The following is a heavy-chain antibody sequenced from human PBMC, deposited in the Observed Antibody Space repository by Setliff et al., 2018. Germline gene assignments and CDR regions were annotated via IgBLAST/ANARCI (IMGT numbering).Heavy chain of an antibody. J-gene: IGHJ3*02. D-gene: IGHD3-3*01. CDR3: ARGRWGYSFWSGYPLGAFDI. Sequence: SVKVSCKASGGTFSSYAISWVRQAPGQGLEWMGGIIPIFGTANYARKFQRRVAITAAESTSTAYMALSSLRSEATAVYYCARGRWGYSFWSGYPLGAFDIWGQGTMVTVSS. V-gene: IGHV1-69*13. CDR2: IIPIFGTA. CDR1: GGTFSSYA.